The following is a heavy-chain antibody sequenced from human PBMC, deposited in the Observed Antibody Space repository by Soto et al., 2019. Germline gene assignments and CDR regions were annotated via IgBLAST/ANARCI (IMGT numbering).Heavy chain of an antibody. D-gene: IGHD3-22*01. Sequence: GESLKISCKGSGYSFTRYWIGWVRQMPGKGLEWMGIIYPGDSDTRYSPSFQGHITISADKSISTAYLQWSSLKASDTAMYYCARLEAYYDSSGYLGGNYYFDYWGQGTLVTVSS. CDR2: IYPGDSDT. CDR1: GYSFTRYW. CDR3: ARLEAYYDSSGYLGGNYYFDY. J-gene: IGHJ4*02. V-gene: IGHV5-51*01.